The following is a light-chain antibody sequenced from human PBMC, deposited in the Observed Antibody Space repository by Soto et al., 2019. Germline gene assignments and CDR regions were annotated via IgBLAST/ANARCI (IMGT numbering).Light chain of an antibody. CDR3: QQYFTSPCT. Sequence: DIVMAQSPDSLAVSLGERATINCKSSQNVLSSSNNRNYLAWYRQKPGQPPALLIYWASTRASGVPDRFSGGGSGTDFTLTISSLEAEDVAVYYCQQYFTSPCTFGQGTKLEIK. V-gene: IGKV4-1*01. J-gene: IGKJ2*02. CDR2: WAS. CDR1: QNVLSSSNNRNY.